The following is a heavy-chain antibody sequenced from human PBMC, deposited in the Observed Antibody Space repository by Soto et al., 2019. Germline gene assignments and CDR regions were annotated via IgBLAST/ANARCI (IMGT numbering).Heavy chain of an antibody. J-gene: IGHJ4*02. V-gene: IGHV3-23*01. D-gene: IGHD3-10*01. CDR3: AKSYYSVSGNSDY. CDR2: ISAGGGSS. Sequence: GGSLRLSCAASGFTFRSYAMGWVRQAPGKGLECISCISAGGGSSYYADSVKGRFTISRDSSKNTLYLQMNSLRAEDTAIYYCAKSYYSVSGNSDYWGQGALVTVSS. CDR1: GFTFRSYA.